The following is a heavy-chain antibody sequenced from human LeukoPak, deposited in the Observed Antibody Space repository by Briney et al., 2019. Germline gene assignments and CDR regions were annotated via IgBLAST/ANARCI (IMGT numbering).Heavy chain of an antibody. D-gene: IGHD2-15*01. J-gene: IGHJ4*02. CDR1: GFTFSSYT. Sequence: GGSLRLSCAASGFTFSSYTMSWVRQGPGKGLEWVSGISGSGGSTYYADSVKGRFTISRDNSKNTLYLQMNSLRAEDTAVYYCAKVRVGTAHFDYWGQGTLVTVSS. CDR3: AKVRVGTAHFDY. CDR2: ISGSGGST. V-gene: IGHV3-23*01.